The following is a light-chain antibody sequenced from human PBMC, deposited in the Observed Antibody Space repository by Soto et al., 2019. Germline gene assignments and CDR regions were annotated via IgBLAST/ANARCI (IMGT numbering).Light chain of an antibody. CDR2: GAS. CDR1: QSVSDSY. CDR3: QQYGSSPYT. J-gene: IGKJ2*01. Sequence: EIVLTQSPGTLSLSPGERATLSCRASQSVSDSYLAWYQQKPGKAPRLLISGASSRATGIPDRFSGSGSGTDFTLTISRLEPEDFAVYYCQQYGSSPYTFGQGTKLEIK. V-gene: IGKV3-20*01.